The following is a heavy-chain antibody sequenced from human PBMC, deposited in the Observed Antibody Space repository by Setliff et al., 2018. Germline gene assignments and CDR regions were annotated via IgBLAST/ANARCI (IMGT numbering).Heavy chain of an antibody. V-gene: IGHV4-34*01. CDR2: IDHRGST. CDR3: ARPSLVRGGPRFDP. CDR1: DGSFNGYY. J-gene: IGHJ5*02. D-gene: IGHD3-10*01. Sequence: SETLSLTCAVYDGSFNGYYWSWIRQPPGKGLEWIGEIDHRGSTNYNPSLKSRVTISVDTSKNQVSLKLNSVTAADTAVYYCARPSLVRGGPRFDPWGQGTLVTAPQ.